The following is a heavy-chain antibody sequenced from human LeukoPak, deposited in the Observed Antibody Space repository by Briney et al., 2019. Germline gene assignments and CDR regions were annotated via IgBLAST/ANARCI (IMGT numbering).Heavy chain of an antibody. V-gene: IGHV3-74*01. Sequence: GESLRLSCADSGFTFSSYWMHWVRQAPGKGLVWVSRIKSDGSSTSYADSVKGRFTISRDNAKNTVYLQMNSLRAEDTAVYYCATSRTFDYRGQGTLVTVSP. J-gene: IGHJ4*02. CDR2: IKSDGSST. CDR1: GFTFSSYW. CDR3: ATSRTFDY.